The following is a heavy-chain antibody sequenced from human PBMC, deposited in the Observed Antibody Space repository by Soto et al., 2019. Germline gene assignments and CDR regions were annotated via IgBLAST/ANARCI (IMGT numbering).Heavy chain of an antibody. Sequence: GGSLRLSCASSWFTVISNYMSWVRQATGKGLEWVSAISGSGGSTYYADSVKGRFTISRDNSKNTLYLQMNSLRAEDTAVYYCAKSGGYNYGYQETDYWGQGTLVTVSS. CDR2: ISGSGGST. CDR3: AKSGGYNYGYQETDY. CDR1: WFTVISNY. J-gene: IGHJ4*02. D-gene: IGHD5-18*01. V-gene: IGHV3-23*01.